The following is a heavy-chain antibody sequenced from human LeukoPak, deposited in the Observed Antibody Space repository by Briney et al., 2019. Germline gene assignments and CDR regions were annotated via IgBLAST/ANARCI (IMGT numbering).Heavy chain of an antibody. D-gene: IGHD3-10*01. Sequence: GGSLRLSCAASGFTFSDSYMTWVRQAPGKGVEWVAYISGSGHDINYSDSVKGRFTISRDNAKNSLYLQMNSLRAEDTAVYYCAKDTLITMVRGVITPFDPWGQGTLVTVSS. J-gene: IGHJ5*02. V-gene: IGHV3-11*04. CDR3: AKDTLITMVRGVITPFDP. CDR1: GFTFSDSY. CDR2: ISGSGHDI.